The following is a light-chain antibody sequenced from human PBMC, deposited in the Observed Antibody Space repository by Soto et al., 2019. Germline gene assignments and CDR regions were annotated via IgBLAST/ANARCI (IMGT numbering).Light chain of an antibody. CDR1: QGVSSY. CDR2: DAS. Sequence: EIVLTQSPATLSLSPGDRATLPCRASQGVSSYLDWYQQKPGQAPRLLIYDASSRATGIPARFSGSGSGTDFTLTISSLEPEDFAVYYCQQRSNWPWTFGQGTKVDIK. CDR3: QQRSNWPWT. V-gene: IGKV3-11*01. J-gene: IGKJ1*01.